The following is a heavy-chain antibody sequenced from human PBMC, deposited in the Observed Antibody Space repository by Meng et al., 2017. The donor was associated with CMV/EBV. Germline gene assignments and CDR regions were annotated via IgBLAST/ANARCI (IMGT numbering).Heavy chain of an antibody. D-gene: IGHD3-16*01. CDR2: IDENGSSV. V-gene: IGHV3-74*01. J-gene: IGHJ4*01. CDR3: ARGLEEGLGWEMGY. CDR1: GLSMRFFW. Sequence: EVRFVESGGGLVLPGGSLRLSCGVSGLSMRFFWMHWVRQVPGKGLEWLSRIDENGSSVSYADSVRGRFTISRDDAKNTLFLQMNSLRVEDTAVYYCARGLEEGLGWEMGYWGHGTLVTVSS.